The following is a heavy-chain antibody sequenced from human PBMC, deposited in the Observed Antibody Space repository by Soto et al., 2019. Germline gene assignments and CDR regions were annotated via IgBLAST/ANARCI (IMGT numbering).Heavy chain of an antibody. D-gene: IGHD3-10*01. J-gene: IGHJ6*03. CDR3: TTDGRDGSGSYFPYYYYYMDV. CDR2: IKSKTDGGTT. V-gene: IGHV3-15*01. CDR1: GFTFSNAW. Sequence: GGSLRLSCAASGFTFSNAWMSWVRQAPGKGLGWVGRIKSKTDGGTTDYAAPVKGRFTISRDDSKNTLYLQMNSLKTEDTAVYYCTTDGRDGSGSYFPYYYYYMDVRGKGTTVTGSS.